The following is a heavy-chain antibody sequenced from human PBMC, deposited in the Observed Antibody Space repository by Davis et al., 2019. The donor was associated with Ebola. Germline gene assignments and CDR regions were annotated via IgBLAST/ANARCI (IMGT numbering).Heavy chain of an antibody. Sequence: AASVKVSCKASGYTFATFGLSWVRQAPGQGLEWIGWISGYSGKTKYAQKFQGRVTMTTDTSTSTAYMELRSLRAEDTAVYYCASGRATLDYWGQGTVVTVSS. CDR3: ASGRATLDY. J-gene: IGHJ4*02. CDR1: GYTFATFG. CDR2: ISGYSGKT. D-gene: IGHD1-26*01. V-gene: IGHV1-18*04.